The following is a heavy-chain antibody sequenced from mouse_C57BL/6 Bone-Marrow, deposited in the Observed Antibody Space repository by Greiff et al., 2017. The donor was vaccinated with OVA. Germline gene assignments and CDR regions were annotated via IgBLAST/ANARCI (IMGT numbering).Heavy chain of an antibody. CDR1: GFNIKNTY. D-gene: IGHD1-1*01. J-gene: IGHJ3*01. CDR3: AREWAYGSSLWFAY. Sequence: DVKLVESVAELVRPGASVKLSCTASGFNIKNTYMHWVKQRPEQGLEWIGRIDPANGNTKYAPKFQGKATITADTSSNTAYLQLSSLTSEDTAIYYCAREWAYGSSLWFAYWGQGTLVTVSA. V-gene: IGHV14-3*01. CDR2: IDPANGNT.